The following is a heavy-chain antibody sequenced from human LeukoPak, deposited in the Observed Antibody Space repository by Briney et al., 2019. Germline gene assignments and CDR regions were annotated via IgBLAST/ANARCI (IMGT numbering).Heavy chain of an antibody. CDR3: AKNLGYCSGGSCFGAFDI. Sequence: GGSLRLSCAASGFTFSSYGMHWVRQAPGKGLEWVAVISYDGSNKYHADSVKGRFTISRDNSKNTLYLQMNSLRAEDTAVYYCAKNLGYCSGGSCFGAFDIWGQGTMVTVSS. J-gene: IGHJ3*02. D-gene: IGHD2-15*01. CDR2: ISYDGSNK. V-gene: IGHV3-30*18. CDR1: GFTFSSYG.